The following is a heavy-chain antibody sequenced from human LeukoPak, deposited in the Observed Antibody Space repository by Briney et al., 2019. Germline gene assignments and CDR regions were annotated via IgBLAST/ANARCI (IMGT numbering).Heavy chain of an antibody. CDR3: ARHGGSYDYYYYYGMDV. Sequence: HWASVKVSCKASGDTFSSYAISWVRQAPGQGLEWMGGIIPIFGTANYAQKFQGRVTITADESTSTAYMELSSLRSEDTAVYYCARHGGSYDYYYYYGMDVWGQGTTVTVS. V-gene: IGHV1-69*01. CDR2: IIPIFGTA. CDR1: GDTFSSYA. D-gene: IGHD1-26*01. J-gene: IGHJ6*02.